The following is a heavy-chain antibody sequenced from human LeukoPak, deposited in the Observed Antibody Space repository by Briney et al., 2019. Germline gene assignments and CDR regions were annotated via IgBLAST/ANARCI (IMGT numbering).Heavy chain of an antibody. D-gene: IGHD3/OR15-3a*01. V-gene: IGHV4-61*02. CDR2: IYTSGST. Sequence: SETLSLTCTVSGGSLSSGSYYWSWIRQPAGKGLEWIGRIYTSGSTNYNPSLKTRVTISVDTSKKQFSVTLSSVTAADTAVYYCARDGPSDAFDIWGQGTMVTVSS. CDR1: GGSLSSGSYY. J-gene: IGHJ3*02. CDR3: ARDGPSDAFDI.